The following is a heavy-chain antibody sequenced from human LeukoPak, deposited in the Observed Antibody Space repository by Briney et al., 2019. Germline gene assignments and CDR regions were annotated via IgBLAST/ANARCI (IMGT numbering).Heavy chain of an antibody. CDR1: GFTFSSYA. Sequence: PGGSLRLSCAASGFTFSSYAMHWVRQAPGKGLEYVSAISSNGGSTYYANSVKGRFTISRDNSKNTLYLQMNSLRAEDTAVYYCAKDQYPYCSSTSCPIDDWGQGTLVTVSS. D-gene: IGHD2-2*01. CDR2: ISSNGGST. J-gene: IGHJ4*02. V-gene: IGHV3-64*01. CDR3: AKDQYPYCSSTSCPIDD.